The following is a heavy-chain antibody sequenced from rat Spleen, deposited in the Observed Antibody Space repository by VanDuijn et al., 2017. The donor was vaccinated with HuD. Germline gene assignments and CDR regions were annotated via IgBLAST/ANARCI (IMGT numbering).Heavy chain of an antibody. V-gene: IGHV5-27*01. CDR1: GFTFSDYY. CDR3: TTDIYYDGTYYPGGFDY. Sequence: EVQLVESGGGLVQPGRSLKLSCVASGFTFSDYYMAWVRQAPTKGLEWVAYISTGGGNTYYRDSVRGRFTISRDNAKSALYLQMDSLRSEDTATYYCTTDIYYDGTYYPGGFDYWGQGVMVTVSS. J-gene: IGHJ2*01. D-gene: IGHD1-12*02. CDR2: ISTGGGNT.